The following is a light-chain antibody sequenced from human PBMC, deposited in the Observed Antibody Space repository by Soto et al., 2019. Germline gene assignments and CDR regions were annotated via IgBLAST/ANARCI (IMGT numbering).Light chain of an antibody. J-gene: IGKJ3*01. CDR3: LHDYEFPFT. CDR1: QGIRND. Sequence: AIQMTQSPSSLSASVGDRVTITCRASQGIRNDLGWYQQKPGKAPKLLIYSASSLPSGVPSRFSGSGSGTDFTLTISSLQPEDFATYYCLHDYEFPFTFGPGTSVDIK. CDR2: SAS. V-gene: IGKV1-6*01.